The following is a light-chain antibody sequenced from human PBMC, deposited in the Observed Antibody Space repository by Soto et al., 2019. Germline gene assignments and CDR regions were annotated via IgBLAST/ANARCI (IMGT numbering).Light chain of an antibody. CDR3: QQRSNWPRT. CDR2: GAS. Sequence: TQSPSTLSGSVGDRVTLSCRASQSVSSYLAWYQQKPGQAPRLLIYGASNRATGIPARFSGSGSGTDFTLTISSLEPEDFAVYYCQQRSNWPRTFGQGTKVDIK. J-gene: IGKJ1*01. CDR1: QSVSSY. V-gene: IGKV3-11*01.